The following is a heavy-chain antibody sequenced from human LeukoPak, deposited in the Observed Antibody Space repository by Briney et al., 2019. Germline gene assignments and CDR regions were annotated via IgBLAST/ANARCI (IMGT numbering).Heavy chain of an antibody. CDR2: INHSGST. J-gene: IGHJ6*02. CDR3: ARGTGISGWYDYYYGMDV. Sequence: SETLSLTCTVSGGSISSYYWSWIRQPPGKGLEWIGEINHSGSTNYNPSLKSRVTISVDTSKNQFSLKLSSVTAADTAVYYCARGTGISGWYDYYYGMDVWGQGTTVTVSS. CDR1: GGSISSYY. D-gene: IGHD6-19*01. V-gene: IGHV4-34*01.